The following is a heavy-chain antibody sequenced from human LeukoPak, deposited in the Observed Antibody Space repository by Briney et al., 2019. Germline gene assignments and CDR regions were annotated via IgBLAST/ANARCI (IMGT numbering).Heavy chain of an antibody. D-gene: IGHD4-17*01. Sequence: GASVKVSCKASGGTSSSYTISWVRQGPGQGLEWMGRIIPILGIANYAQKFQGRVTITADKSTSTAYMELSSLRSEDTAVYYCARDSSDYGDPQDAFDIWGQGTMVTVSS. V-gene: IGHV1-69*04. CDR3: ARDSSDYGDPQDAFDI. J-gene: IGHJ3*02. CDR1: GGTSSSYT. CDR2: IIPILGIA.